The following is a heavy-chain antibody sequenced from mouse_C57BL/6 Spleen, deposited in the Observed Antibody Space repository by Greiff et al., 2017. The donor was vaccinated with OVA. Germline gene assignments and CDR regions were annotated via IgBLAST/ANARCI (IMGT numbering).Heavy chain of an antibody. CDR1: GYTFTDYY. CDR3: ARSPNYYGSSHWYFDV. Sequence: VQLQQSGPELVKPGASVKISCKASGYTFTDYYMNWVKQSHGKSLEWIGDINPNNGGTSYNQKFKGKATLTVDKSSSTAYMELSSLTSEDSAVYYCARSPNYYGSSHWYFDVWGTGTTVTVSS. V-gene: IGHV1-26*01. D-gene: IGHD1-1*01. J-gene: IGHJ1*03. CDR2: INPNNGGT.